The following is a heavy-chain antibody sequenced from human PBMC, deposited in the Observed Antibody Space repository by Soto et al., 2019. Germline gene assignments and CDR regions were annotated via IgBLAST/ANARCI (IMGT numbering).Heavy chain of an antibody. CDR3: AKKHESSGFHTCDY. Sequence: EVQLLESGGGLVQPGGSLRLSCAASGFTFSKNAMSWVRQAPGKGLEWVSSITGSTSSTYYADSVKGRFTISRDNSKNTLYLQLNSLRAKDTAIYYCAKKHESSGFHTCDYWGQGTLVTVSS. D-gene: IGHD3-22*01. CDR2: ITGSTSST. CDR1: GFTFSKNA. J-gene: IGHJ4*02. V-gene: IGHV3-23*01.